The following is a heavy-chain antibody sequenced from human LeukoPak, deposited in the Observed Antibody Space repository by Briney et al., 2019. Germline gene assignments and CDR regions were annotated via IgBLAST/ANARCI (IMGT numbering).Heavy chain of an antibody. D-gene: IGHD4-17*01. CDR2: IYYSGST. CDR1: GGSISSGGYY. J-gene: IGHJ4*02. Sequence: SETPSLTCTVSGGSISSGGYYWSWIRQHPGKGLEWIGYIYYSGSTYYNPSLKSRVTISVDTSKNQFSLKLSSVTAADTAVYYCARVEYGDYTSYYFDYWGQGTLVTVSS. V-gene: IGHV4-31*03. CDR3: ARVEYGDYTSYYFDY.